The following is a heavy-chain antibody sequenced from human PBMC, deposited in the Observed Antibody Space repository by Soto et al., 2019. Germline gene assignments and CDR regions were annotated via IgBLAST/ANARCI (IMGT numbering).Heavy chain of an antibody. CDR3: ARSFGWYAIDH. V-gene: IGHV4-4*02. CDR2: IHHSGST. Sequence: QMQLQESGPGLVKPSETLSLTCAVSSASIITEQRWTWVRQPPGKGLEWIGAIHHSGSTNNNPSLRSRVTMSVDKSKNQFSLNLNSVTAADTALYYCARSFGWYAIDHWGQGTLVIVSS. J-gene: IGHJ4*02. CDR1: SASIITEQR. D-gene: IGHD6-19*01.